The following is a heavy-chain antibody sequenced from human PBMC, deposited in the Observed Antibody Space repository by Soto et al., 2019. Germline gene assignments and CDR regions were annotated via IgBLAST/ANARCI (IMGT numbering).Heavy chain of an antibody. Sequence: DALSRKCIVSGGSRTSNYYYWGWIRQPPGKGLEWIGSFYYSQSTYFNPSLKSRVTISVETSKNQYSLKLSAVTAADTAVYYCARRSTVTYDYWGQGILVTVSS. CDR2: FYYSQST. CDR3: ARRSTVTYDY. CDR1: GGSRTSNYYY. D-gene: IGHD4-17*01. J-gene: IGHJ4*02. V-gene: IGHV4-39*01.